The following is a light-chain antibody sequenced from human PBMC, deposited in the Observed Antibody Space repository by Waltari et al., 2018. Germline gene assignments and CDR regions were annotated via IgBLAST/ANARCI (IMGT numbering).Light chain of an antibody. CDR3: LLSYSGARV. CDR1: TGAVTSGHY. Sequence: QAVVTQEPSLTVSPGGTVPPTCGSSTGAVTSGHYPSWFQQKSGQAPRTLISDTSNKHSWTPARFSGSLLGGKAALTLSGAQPEDEADYYCLLSYSGARVFGGGTKLTVL. J-gene: IGLJ2*01. V-gene: IGLV7-46*01. CDR2: DTS.